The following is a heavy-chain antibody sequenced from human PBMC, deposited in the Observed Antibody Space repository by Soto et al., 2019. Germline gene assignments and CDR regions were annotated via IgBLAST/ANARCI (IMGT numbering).Heavy chain of an antibody. J-gene: IGHJ5*02. CDR2: VYHSGTT. CDR1: GVSIKSYY. V-gene: IGHV4-59*01. CDR3: ASQSEGFDA. Sequence: LSLTCTVSGVSIKSYYWNWIRQPPGKGLEWIGYVYHSGTTNYNPSLNSRVTISADTSKDQFSLRLTSVTSADTAVYYCASQSEGFDAWGQGVLVTVSS.